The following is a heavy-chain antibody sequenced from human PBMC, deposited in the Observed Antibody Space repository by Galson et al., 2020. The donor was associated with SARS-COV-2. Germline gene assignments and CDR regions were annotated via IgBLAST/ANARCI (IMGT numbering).Heavy chain of an antibody. CDR3: ARGRGYSGGWSFDN. Sequence: SETLSLTCTVSGASISSGDYYWNWIRQHPGKGLEWIAYIYYSEITYYNPSLMRRVSISADTSNNQFSLRMNSVTAADTAVYYCARGRGYSGGWSFDNWGQGTLVTVSS. V-gene: IGHV4-31*03. CDR2: IYYSEIT. CDR1: GASISSGDYY. D-gene: IGHD6-19*01. J-gene: IGHJ4*02.